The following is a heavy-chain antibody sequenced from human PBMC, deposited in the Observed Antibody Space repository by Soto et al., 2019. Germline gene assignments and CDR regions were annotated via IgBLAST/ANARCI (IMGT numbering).Heavy chain of an antibody. CDR1: GFAISDYY. V-gene: IGHV3-53*01. CDR2: VYLGDST. J-gene: IGHJ4*02. D-gene: IGHD3-3*01. Sequence: GGSLRLSCAVSGFAISDYYMSWVRQAPGKGLEWVSVVYLGDSTFYADSVKGRFTIFRDDSKNTLYLQMNSLRAEDTAVYYCAGGLLRGPPDYCGPGTLVTVSS. CDR3: AGGLLRGPPDY.